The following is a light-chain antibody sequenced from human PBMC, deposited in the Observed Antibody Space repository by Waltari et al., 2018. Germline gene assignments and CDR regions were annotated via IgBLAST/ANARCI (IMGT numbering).Light chain of an antibody. V-gene: IGKV3-11*01. CDR3: QQRNTWPLT. CDR1: HTVHNY. J-gene: IGKJ4*01. CDR2: DAS. Sequence: VLTQSPATLSLSPGERATLSCRASHTVHNYLAWYQQKPGQPPGLLIYDASNRATGIPARFSGSGSETDFTLTISSLEPEDFAVYYCQQRNTWPLTFGGGTTVEI.